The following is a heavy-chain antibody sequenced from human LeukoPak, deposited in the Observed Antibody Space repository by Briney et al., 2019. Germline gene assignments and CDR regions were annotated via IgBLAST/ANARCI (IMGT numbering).Heavy chain of an antibody. D-gene: IGHD3-10*01. V-gene: IGHV3-15*01. CDR3: TTDPRGRVLLWFGELLRVRDAFDI. CDR2: IKSKTDGGTT. J-gene: IGHJ3*02. Sequence: GGSLRLSCAASGFTFSNAWMSWVRQAPGKGLEWVGRIKSKTDGGTTDYAAPVKGRFTISRDDSKNTLYLQMNSLKTEDTAVYYCTTDPRGRVLLWFGELLRVRDAFDIWGQGTMVTVSS. CDR1: GFTFSNAW.